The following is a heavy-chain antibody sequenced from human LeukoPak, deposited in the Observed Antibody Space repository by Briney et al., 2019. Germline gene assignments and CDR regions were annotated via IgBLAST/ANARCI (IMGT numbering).Heavy chain of an antibody. CDR1: ERMVRNSY. Sequence: GGSLRLSCEGPERMVRNSYMSCVRQSTGRGVVGVTVLYSGGSTDYADVVKGRFTTSRDTSNNTLYHQMNDVRAGDTGIYYCVRDLRDRRGYSNYYMDVWGKGTTVTVSS. J-gene: IGHJ6*03. CDR3: VRDLRDRRGYSNYYMDV. CDR2: LYSGGST. D-gene: IGHD3-10*01. V-gene: IGHV3-53*01.